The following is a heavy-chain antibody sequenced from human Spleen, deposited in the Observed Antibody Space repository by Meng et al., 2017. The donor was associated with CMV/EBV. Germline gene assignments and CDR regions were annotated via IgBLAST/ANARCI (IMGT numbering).Heavy chain of an antibody. J-gene: IGHJ5*01. V-gene: IGHV4-61*01. CDR3: ARMYSSSWFDY. Sequence: TFSGGSVSSGSFHWSWSRQPPGKGLKWIAYIYYSGRTNYNPSLKSRVTISVDTSKNQFSLKLSSVTAADTAVYCCARMYSSSWFDYWGQGTLVTVSS. D-gene: IGHD6-13*01. CDR1: GGSVSSGSFH. CDR2: IYYSGRT.